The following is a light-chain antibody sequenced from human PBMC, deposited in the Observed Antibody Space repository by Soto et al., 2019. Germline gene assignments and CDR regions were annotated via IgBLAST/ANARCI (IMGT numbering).Light chain of an antibody. Sequence: DIQMTQSPSSLSASIGDIVTITCRASRGINTYVNWYQQKPGKAPKLLIFSASNLQGGVPSRFSGTGSGTDFTFTISSLLPEDFATYYCQQTYTPPRTFGQGTKLDIK. CDR2: SAS. CDR3: QQTYTPPRT. CDR1: RGINTY. V-gene: IGKV1-39*01. J-gene: IGKJ1*01.